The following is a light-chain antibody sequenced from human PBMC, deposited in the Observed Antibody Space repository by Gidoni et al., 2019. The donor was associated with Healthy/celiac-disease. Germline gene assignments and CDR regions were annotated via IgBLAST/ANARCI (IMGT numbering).Light chain of an antibody. CDR1: QSVLYSSNNKDY. CDR2: WAS. CDR3: HQYYRNPPWT. J-gene: IGKJ1*01. Sequence: DIVMTQSPDSLAVSLGERATINCKSSQSVLYSSNNKDYLAWYQQKPGQPPKLLIYWASFRESGVPDRFSGSGSGTDFTLTNSSLQAEDVAVYYCHQYYRNPPWTFGQGTKVEIK. V-gene: IGKV4-1*01.